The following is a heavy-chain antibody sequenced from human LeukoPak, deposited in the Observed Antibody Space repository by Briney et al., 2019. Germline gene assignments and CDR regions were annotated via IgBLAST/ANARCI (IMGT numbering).Heavy chain of an antibody. CDR1: GGSINSYS. V-gene: IGHV4-59*01. D-gene: IGHD1-26*01. J-gene: IGHJ5*02. CDR2: IYYSGST. CDR3: ASLSSGSYNWFDP. Sequence: PSETLSLTCTVSGGSINSYSWSWIRQPPGKGLEWIGYIYYSGSTNYNPSLKSRVTISVDTSKNQFSLKLSSVTAADTAVYYCASLSSGSYNWFDPWGQGTLVTVSS.